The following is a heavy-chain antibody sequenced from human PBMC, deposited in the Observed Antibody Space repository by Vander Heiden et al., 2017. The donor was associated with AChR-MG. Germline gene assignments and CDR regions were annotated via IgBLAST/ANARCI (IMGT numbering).Heavy chain of an antibody. D-gene: IGHD3-3*01. V-gene: IGHV3-21*01. J-gene: IGHJ4*02. CDR1: GFTFSSYS. Sequence: EVQLVESGGGLVKPGGSLRLSCAASGFTFSSYSMNWVRQAPGKGLEWVSSISSSSSYIYYADSVKGRFTISRDNAKNSLYLQMNSLRAEDTAVYYCARGGGIYYDFWSGYFYFDYWGQGTLVTVSS. CDR2: ISSSSSYI. CDR3: ARGGGIYYDFWSGYFYFDY.